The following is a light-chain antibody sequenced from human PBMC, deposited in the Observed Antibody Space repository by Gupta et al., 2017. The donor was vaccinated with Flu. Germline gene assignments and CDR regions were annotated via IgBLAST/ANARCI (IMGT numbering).Light chain of an antibody. CDR2: EVC. CDR3: KCCEHRST. Sequence: PVTLGQPASISCRSSQSLVYKNGITYLNWFQQRPGQSPRRLIYEVCKRDYGVTVRFSGSGSGTDFTLKSSRGEAEDVGVYYCKCCEHRSTFGEGTKVEI. CDR1: QSLVYKNGITY. J-gene: IGKJ2*01. V-gene: IGKV2-30*01.